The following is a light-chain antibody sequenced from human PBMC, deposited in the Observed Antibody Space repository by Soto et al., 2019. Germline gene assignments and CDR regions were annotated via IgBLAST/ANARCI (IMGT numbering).Light chain of an antibody. CDR3: QSYDTRLSGYV. J-gene: IGLJ1*01. CDR1: SSKIGAGYD. Sequence: QSVLTQSPSVSGAPGQRATLSCTGTSSKIGAGYDVHWYQQLPGAAPKLLIYDNNNRPSGVPDRFSGSKSGASASLAITGLQAEDEADYYCQSYDTRLSGYVFGTGTKVTVL. V-gene: IGLV1-40*01. CDR2: DNN.